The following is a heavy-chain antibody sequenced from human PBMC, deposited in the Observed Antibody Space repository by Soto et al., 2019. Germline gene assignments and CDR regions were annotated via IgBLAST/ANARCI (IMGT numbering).Heavy chain of an antibody. V-gene: IGHV5-10-1*01. CDR2: IDPSYSYT. Sequence: PXEXLKISCKCSGYXFTSYWLIWVRHMHGKGLELIGRIDPSYSYTNYSPCFQGHVTISADKSISTAYLQWSSLKASDNAMYYCARHYSSDDAFDIWGQGTMGTVSS. J-gene: IGHJ3*02. CDR3: ARHYSSDDAFDI. D-gene: IGHD6-19*01. CDR1: GYXFTSYW.